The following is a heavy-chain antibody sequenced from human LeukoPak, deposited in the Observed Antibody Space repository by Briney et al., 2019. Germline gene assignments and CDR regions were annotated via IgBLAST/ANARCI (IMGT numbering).Heavy chain of an antibody. CDR1: GFTFSTYE. J-gene: IGHJ5*02. V-gene: IGHV3-48*03. Sequence: GGSLRLSYAASGFTFSTYEMNWVRQAPGKGLEWVSYVSSSGSNIYYADSVKGRFAISRDNAKNSLYLQMNSLRADDTAVYYCARRFDAWGQGTLVTVSS. CDR2: VSSSGSNI. CDR3: ARRFDA.